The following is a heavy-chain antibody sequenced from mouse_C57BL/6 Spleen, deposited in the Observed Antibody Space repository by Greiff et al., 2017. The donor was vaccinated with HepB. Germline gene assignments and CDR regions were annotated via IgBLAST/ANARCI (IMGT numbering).Heavy chain of an antibody. V-gene: IGHV1-64*01. D-gene: IGHD2-4*01. CDR3: ARDDYDGPAWFAY. J-gene: IGHJ3*01. CDR1: GYTFTSYW. CDR2: IHPNSGST. Sequence: QVQLQQPGAELVKPGASVKLSCKASGYTFTSYWMHWVKQRPGQGLEWIGMIHPNSGSTNYNEKFKSKATLTVDKSSSTAYMQLSSLTSEDSAVYYCARDDYDGPAWFAYWGQGTLVTVSA.